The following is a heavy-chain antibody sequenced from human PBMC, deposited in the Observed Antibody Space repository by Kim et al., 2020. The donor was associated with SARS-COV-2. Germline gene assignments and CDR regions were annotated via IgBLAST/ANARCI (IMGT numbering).Heavy chain of an antibody. D-gene: IGHD3-9*01. J-gene: IGHJ6*02. Sequence: GGSLRLSCAASGFTFSSYAMSWVRQAPGKGLEWVSVIYSGGSSTYYADSVKGRFTISRDNSKNTLYLQMNSLRAEDTAVYYCAKVEDILTGDYYYYGMDVWGQGTTVTVSS. CDR3: AKVEDILTGDYYYYGMDV. CDR2: IYSGGSST. CDR1: GFTFSSYA. V-gene: IGHV3-23*03.